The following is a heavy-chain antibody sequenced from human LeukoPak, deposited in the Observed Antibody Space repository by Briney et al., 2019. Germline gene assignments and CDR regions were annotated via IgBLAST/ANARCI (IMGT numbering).Heavy chain of an antibody. Sequence: SQTLSLTCTVSGGSISSGSYYWSWIRQPAGKGLEWIGRIYTSGSTNYNPSLKSRVTISVDTSKNQFSLKLSSVTAADTAVYYCARVYREAAAMAGFDYYYMDVWGKGTTVTVSS. V-gene: IGHV4-61*02. CDR1: GGSISSGSYY. J-gene: IGHJ6*03. CDR2: IYTSGST. CDR3: ARVYREAAAMAGFDYYYMDV. D-gene: IGHD2-2*01.